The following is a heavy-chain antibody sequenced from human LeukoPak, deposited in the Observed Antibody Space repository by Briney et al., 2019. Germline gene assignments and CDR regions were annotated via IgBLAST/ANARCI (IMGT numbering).Heavy chain of an antibody. Sequence: SETLSLTCTVSGGSISSSSYYWGWIRQPPGKGLEWIGSIYYSGSTYYNPSLKSRVTISVDTSKNQFSLKLSSVTAADTAVYYCARQRPVGTMIVVAGGWFDPWGQGTLVTVSS. CDR3: ARQRPVGTMIVVAGGWFDP. V-gene: IGHV4-39*01. J-gene: IGHJ5*02. CDR2: IYYSGST. CDR1: GGSISSSSYY. D-gene: IGHD3-22*01.